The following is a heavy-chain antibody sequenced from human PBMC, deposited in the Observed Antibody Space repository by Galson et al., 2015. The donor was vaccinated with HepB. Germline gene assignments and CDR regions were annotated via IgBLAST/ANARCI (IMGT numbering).Heavy chain of an antibody. J-gene: IGHJ4*02. CDR3: ARSMQVVAAADH. V-gene: IGHV3-33*01. CDR2: IWRDGGNK. D-gene: IGHD6-13*01. CDR1: GFTFRRTS. Sequence: SLRLSCAASGFTFRRTSMHWVRQAPGEGLGWVAVIWRDGGNKYYAESVKGRFAISRDNSKNTVSLQMNSLREEDTAVYYCARSMQVVAAADHWGQGTLVTVSS.